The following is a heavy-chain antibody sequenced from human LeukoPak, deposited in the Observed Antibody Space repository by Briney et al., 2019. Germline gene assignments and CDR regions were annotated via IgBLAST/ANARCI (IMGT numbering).Heavy chain of an antibody. CDR2: IYHSGST. J-gene: IGHJ3*02. V-gene: IGHV4-30-2*01. Sequence: SETLSLTCAVSGGSLSSGGYSWSWIRQPPGKGLEWIGYIYHSGSTYYNPSLKSRVTISVDRSKNQFSLKLSSVTAADTAVYYCASHMTTVTAGAFDIWGQGTMVTVSS. D-gene: IGHD4-17*01. CDR3: ASHMTTVTAGAFDI. CDR1: GGSLSSGGYS.